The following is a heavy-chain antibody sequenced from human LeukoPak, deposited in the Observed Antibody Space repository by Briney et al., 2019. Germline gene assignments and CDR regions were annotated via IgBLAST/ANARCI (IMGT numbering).Heavy chain of an antibody. V-gene: IGHV3-33*01. CDR2: IWYDGSNK. J-gene: IGHJ6*02. D-gene: IGHD3-22*01. CDR3: ARDPNYYDSSGYYFGYYYGMDV. CDR1: GFTFSSYG. Sequence: GGSLRLSCAASGFTFSSYGMHWVRQAPGKGLEWVAVIWYDGSNKYYADSVKGRFTISRDNSKNTLYLQMNSLRAEDTAVYYCARDPNYYDSSGYYFGYYYGMDVWGQGTTVTVSS.